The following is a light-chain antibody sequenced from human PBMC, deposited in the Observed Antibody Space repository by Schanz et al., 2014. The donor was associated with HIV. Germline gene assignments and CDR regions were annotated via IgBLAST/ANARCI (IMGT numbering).Light chain of an antibody. V-gene: IGKV3-20*01. Sequence: EIVLTQSPDTLSLSPGERATLSCRASQTVSSSSLAWYQHKPGQAPRLLMYDASSRATGFPDRFRGSGSGTDFTLTISRLEPEDIAVYYCQQYGSSPRTFGQGTKVEIK. CDR2: DAS. J-gene: IGKJ1*01. CDR1: QTVSSSS. CDR3: QQYGSSPRT.